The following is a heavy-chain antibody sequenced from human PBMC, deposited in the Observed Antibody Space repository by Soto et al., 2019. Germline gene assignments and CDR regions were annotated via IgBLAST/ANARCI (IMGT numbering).Heavy chain of an antibody. Sequence: SLKVCCKSSGETFTSYGISWLRHAPGQGLEWMGWISAYNGNTNYAQELQGRVTMTTDTSTSTAYMELRSLRSDDTAVYYCARVGRSYYYYYMDVWGKGTTVTVSS. CDR2: ISAYNGNT. CDR1: GETFTSYG. V-gene: IGHV1-18*01. J-gene: IGHJ6*03. CDR3: ARVGRSYYYYYMDV.